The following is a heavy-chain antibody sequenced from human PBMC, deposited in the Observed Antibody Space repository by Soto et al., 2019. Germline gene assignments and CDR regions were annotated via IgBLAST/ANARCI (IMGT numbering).Heavy chain of an antibody. CDR1: GGSISSYY. CDR3: ARERIAVAGWRYWFDP. V-gene: IGHV4-59*06. CDR2: IYYSGST. Sequence: SETLSLTCTVSGGSISSYYWSWIRQHPGKGLEWIGYIYYSGSTYYNPSLKSRVTISVDTSKNQFSLKLSSVTAADTAVYYCARERIAVAGWRYWFDPWGQGTLVTVPQ. D-gene: IGHD6-19*01. J-gene: IGHJ5*02.